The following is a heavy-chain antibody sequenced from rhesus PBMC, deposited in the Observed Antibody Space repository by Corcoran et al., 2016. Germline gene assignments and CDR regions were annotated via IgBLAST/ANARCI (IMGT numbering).Heavy chain of an antibody. CDR1: GASISSYW. CDR2: VNVNCGST. Sequence: QVQLQEPGPGMGKPPETLSLTCTASGASISSYWWSWIRPPPGKGLEWIGEVNVNCGSTNYNPSLKSRVTISRDTSKNQFSLKLSSVTAADTAVYYCAIDIAAAGNYFDYWGQGVLVTVSS. J-gene: IGHJ4*01. CDR3: AIDIAAAGNYFDY. D-gene: IGHD6-31*01. V-gene: IGHV4-80*01.